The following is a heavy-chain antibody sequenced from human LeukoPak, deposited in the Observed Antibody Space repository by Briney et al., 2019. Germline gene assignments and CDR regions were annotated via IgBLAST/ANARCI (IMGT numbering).Heavy chain of an antibody. Sequence: GGSLRLSRAASGFTFTTYVMHWGRQAPGKGLEGVAAIAYEDGRNEYSADSVKGRFTISRDNCKNTMYLQMNSLRAADTAVYFCAKERPEEYYGSGSYFDYWGQGSLVTVSS. D-gene: IGHD3-10*01. V-gene: IGHV3-30*18. CDR1: GFTFTTYV. J-gene: IGHJ4*02. CDR3: AKERPEEYYGSGSYFDY. CDR2: IAYEDGRNE.